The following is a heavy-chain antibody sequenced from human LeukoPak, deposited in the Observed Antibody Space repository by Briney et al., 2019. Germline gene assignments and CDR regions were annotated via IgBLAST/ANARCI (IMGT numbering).Heavy chain of an antibody. Sequence: PSETLSLTCTVSGGSISSGGYYWSWIRQPPGKGLEWIGYIYHSGSTYYNPSLKSRVTISVDRSKNQFSLKLSSVTAADTAVYYRARDPALDTAIPVYWGQGTLVTVSS. CDR1: GGSISSGGYY. D-gene: IGHD5-18*01. J-gene: IGHJ4*02. V-gene: IGHV4-30-2*01. CDR2: IYHSGST. CDR3: ARDPALDTAIPVY.